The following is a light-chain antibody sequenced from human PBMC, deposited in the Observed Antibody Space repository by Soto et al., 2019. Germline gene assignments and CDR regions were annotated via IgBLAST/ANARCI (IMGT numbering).Light chain of an antibody. CDR1: QSISSY. CDR2: AAS. Sequence: DIQMTQSPSSLSASVGDRVTITCRASQSISSYLNWYQQKPGKAPKLLIYAASSLHSGVPSRFSGGGSGTDFTLTISCLQSEDFATYYCQQYYSYPPWTFGQGTKGDIK. J-gene: IGKJ1*01. V-gene: IGKV1-39*01. CDR3: QQYYSYPPWT.